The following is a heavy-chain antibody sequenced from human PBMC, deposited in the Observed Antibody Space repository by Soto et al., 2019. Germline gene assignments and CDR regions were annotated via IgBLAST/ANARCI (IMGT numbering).Heavy chain of an antibody. CDR2: IYHSGST. D-gene: IGHD3-22*01. CDR3: AKTLPDYYDSSGYHPAPAAFDI. CDR1: GGSISSGGYS. J-gene: IGHJ3*02. V-gene: IGHV4-30-2*01. Sequence: SETLSLTCAVSGGSISSGGYSWSWIRQPPGKGLEWIGYIYHSGSTYYNPSLKSRVTISVDRSKNQFSLKLSSVTAAATAVYYCAKTLPDYYDSSGYHPAPAAFDICGQRTMVTVSS.